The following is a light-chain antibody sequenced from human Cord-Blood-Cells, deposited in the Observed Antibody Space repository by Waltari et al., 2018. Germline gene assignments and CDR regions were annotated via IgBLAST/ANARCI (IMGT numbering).Light chain of an antibody. CDR2: AAS. V-gene: IGKV1-39*01. J-gene: IGKJ1*01. Sequence: DIQMPQSPSSLAASVGDRGRITCRASQSISSYLNWYQQKPGKAPKLLIYAASSLQSGVPSRFSGSGSGTDFTLTISSLQPEDVATYYCQQSYSTPWTFGQGTKVEIK. CDR1: QSISSY. CDR3: QQSYSTPWT.